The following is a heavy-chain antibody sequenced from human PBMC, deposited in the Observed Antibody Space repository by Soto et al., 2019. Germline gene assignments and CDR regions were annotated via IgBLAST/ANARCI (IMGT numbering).Heavy chain of an antibody. J-gene: IGHJ4*02. CDR1: GFTFSNSA. V-gene: IGHV3-33*01. D-gene: IGHD3-10*01. CDR2: IWYDGSNK. CDR3: AGDLTSYGSGGPTIDY. Sequence: QVQLVESGGGVVQPGGSLRLSCAASGFTFSNSAMHWVRQAPGKGLEWVAVIWYDGSNKYYADSVKGRFTISRDNSKDTLYLQMNSLGAEDTAVYHCAGDLTSYGSGGPTIDYWGQGTLVIVSS.